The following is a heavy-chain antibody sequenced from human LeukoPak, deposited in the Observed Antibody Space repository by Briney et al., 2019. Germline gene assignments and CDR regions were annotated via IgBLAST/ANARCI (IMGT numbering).Heavy chain of an antibody. D-gene: IGHD5-18*01. CDR2: VSGSSGST. J-gene: IGHJ4*02. V-gene: IGHV3-23*01. Sequence: GGSLRLSCAASGFTFSSYAMSWVRQAPGKSLEWVSGVSGSSGSTYYADSVKGRFTISRDNSKSTLFLQMNSLRAEDTAVYYCAKLARYSYVGVYYFDYWGQGTLVTVSS. CDR3: AKLARYSYVGVYYFDY. CDR1: GFTFSSYA.